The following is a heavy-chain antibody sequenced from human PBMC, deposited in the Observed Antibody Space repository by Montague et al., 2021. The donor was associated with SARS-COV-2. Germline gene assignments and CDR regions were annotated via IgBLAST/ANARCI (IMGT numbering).Heavy chain of an antibody. CDR1: GFSLSTSGVG. J-gene: IGHJ3*02. V-gene: IGHV2-5*02. CDR3: AHRRGLLLSDAFDI. CDR2: IYWDDDK. Sequence: PALVKPTQTLTLTCTFSGFSLSTSGVGVGWTRQPPGKALEWIAIIYWDDDKRYSTSLKSRLTITKDTSKNQLVLTMTNMDPVDTATYYCAHRRGLLLSDAFDIWGQGTLVTVSS. D-gene: IGHD1-26*01.